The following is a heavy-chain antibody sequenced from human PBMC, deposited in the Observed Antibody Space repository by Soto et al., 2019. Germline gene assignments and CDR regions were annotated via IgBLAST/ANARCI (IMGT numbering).Heavy chain of an antibody. V-gene: IGHV4-30-4*01. CDR3: ARDRSLVVPAGVYYYGMDV. CDR1: GGSISSGDCY. D-gene: IGHD2-2*01. Sequence: SETLSLTCTVSGGSISSGDCYWSWIRQPPGKGLEWIGYIYYSGSTYYNPSLKSRVTISVDTSKNQFSLKLSSVTAADTAVYYCARDRSLVVPAGVYYYGMDVWGQGTTVTVSS. J-gene: IGHJ6*02. CDR2: IYYSGST.